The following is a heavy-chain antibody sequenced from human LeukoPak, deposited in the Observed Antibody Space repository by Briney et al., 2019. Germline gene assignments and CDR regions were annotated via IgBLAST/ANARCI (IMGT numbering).Heavy chain of an antibody. CDR2: IYPGDSDT. D-gene: IGHD6-19*01. CDR3: ARHSLYDSGWSYYFDY. Sequence: GESLQISCKGSGYSFTSYWIGWVRQMPGKGLEWMGIIYPGDSDTRYSPSFQGQVTISADKSISTAYLQWSSLKASDTAMYYCARHSLYDSGWSYYFDYWGQGTLVTVSS. J-gene: IGHJ4*02. V-gene: IGHV5-51*01. CDR1: GYSFTSYW.